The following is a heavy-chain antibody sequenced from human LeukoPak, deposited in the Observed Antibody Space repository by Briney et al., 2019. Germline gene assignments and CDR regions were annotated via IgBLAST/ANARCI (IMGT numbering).Heavy chain of an antibody. CDR1: RFTVSSYS. D-gene: IGHD6-13*01. V-gene: IGHV3-21*01. Sequence: GGSLRLSCAASRFTVSSYSINWVRQAPGKGLEWVSSISSSSSYIYYADSVKGRFTISRDNAKNSLYLQMNSLRAEDTAVYYCARDGYSSSWFDYWGQGTLVTVSS. CDR2: ISSSSSYI. CDR3: ARDGYSSSWFDY. J-gene: IGHJ4*02.